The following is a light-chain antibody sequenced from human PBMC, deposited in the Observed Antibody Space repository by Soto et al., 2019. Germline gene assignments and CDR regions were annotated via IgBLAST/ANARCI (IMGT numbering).Light chain of an antibody. CDR3: LLYYGGAHV. CDR1: TGAVTSDHY. Sequence: QAVVTQEPSLTVSPGGTVTLTCASSTGAVTSDHYPNWFQQKPGQAPRPLIFGATNKHSWTPARFSGSLLGGKAALTLSGVQPEDEAEYYCLLYYGGAHVFGAGTKVTVL. CDR2: GAT. J-gene: IGLJ1*01. V-gene: IGLV7-43*01.